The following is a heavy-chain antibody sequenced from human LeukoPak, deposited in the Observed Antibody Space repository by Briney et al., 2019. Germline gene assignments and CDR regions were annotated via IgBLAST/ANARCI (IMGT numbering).Heavy chain of an antibody. CDR1: GGSISSYY. CDR3: ARQGWSTRVYSFDS. CDR2: IYYSGST. V-gene: IGHV4-59*08. D-gene: IGHD3-16*01. J-gene: IGHJ4*02. Sequence: SETLSLTCTVSGGSISSYYWSWIRQPPGKGLEWIGYIYYSGSTNYSPSLKSRVTISVDTSKNQFSLKLSSVTAADTALYYCARQGWSTRVYSFDSWGQGTLVTVSS.